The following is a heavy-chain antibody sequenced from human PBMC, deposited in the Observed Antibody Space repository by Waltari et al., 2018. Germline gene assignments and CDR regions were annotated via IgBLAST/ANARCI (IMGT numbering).Heavy chain of an antibody. D-gene: IGHD1-1*01. V-gene: IGHV3-33*01. CDR1: GFTFSTYG. CDR3: ARVGHNSARMYYFDY. CDR2: IWYDGSNK. J-gene: IGHJ4*02. Sequence: QVQLVESGGGVVQPGRSLRLSCAASGFTFSTYGMPWVRQAPGKGLEWVAVIWYDGSNKDYADSVKGRFTISRDNSKNTLYLQMNSLRAEDTAVYYCARVGHNSARMYYFDYWGQGTLVTVSS.